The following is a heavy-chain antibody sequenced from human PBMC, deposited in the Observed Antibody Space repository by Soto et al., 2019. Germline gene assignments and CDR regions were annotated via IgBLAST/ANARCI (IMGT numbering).Heavy chain of an antibody. D-gene: IGHD2-8*02. CDR2: IIPIFGTA. Sequence: SVKVSCKASGGTFSSYAISWVRQAPGQGLEWMGGIIPIFGTANYAQKFQGRVTITADESTSTAYMELSSLRSEDTAVYYCARAMRCGGVCDWDYYGMDVWGQGTTVTVS. CDR1: GGTFSSYA. J-gene: IGHJ6*02. V-gene: IGHV1-69*13. CDR3: ARAMRCGGVCDWDYYGMDV.